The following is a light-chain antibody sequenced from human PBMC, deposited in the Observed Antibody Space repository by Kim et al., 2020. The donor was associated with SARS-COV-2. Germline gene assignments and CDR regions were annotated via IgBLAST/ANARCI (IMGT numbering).Light chain of an antibody. J-gene: IGLJ3*02. Sequence: PTQTATITCSEDACAKQYTYWYRHKPGQAPMLVIYKDTERPSGIPERFSGSSSGTTVTLTISGVQAEDEADYYCQSGDSSYTYWLFGGGTQLTVL. CDR2: KDT. CDR1: ACAKQY. CDR3: QSGDSSYTYWL. V-gene: IGLV3-25*03.